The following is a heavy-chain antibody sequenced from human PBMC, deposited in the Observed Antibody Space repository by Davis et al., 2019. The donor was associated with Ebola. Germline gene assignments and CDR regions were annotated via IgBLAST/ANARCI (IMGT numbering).Heavy chain of an antibody. V-gene: IGHV4-59*01. Sequence: MPSETLSLTCTVSGGPIGSYYWSWIRQPPGKRLEWIGYVYYSGNIDYNPSLRSRVTISADKSRNQVSLTLTSVTAADTAVYYCARGPGTYFDNWGQGNLVSVSS. CDR3: ARGPGTYFDN. D-gene: IGHD3-10*01. CDR1: GGPIGSYY. CDR2: VYYSGNI. J-gene: IGHJ4*02.